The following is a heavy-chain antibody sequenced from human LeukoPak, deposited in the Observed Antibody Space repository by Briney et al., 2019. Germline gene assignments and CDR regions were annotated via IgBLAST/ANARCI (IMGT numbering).Heavy chain of an antibody. Sequence: PGGSLRLSCAAFGFSFSSYPMNWVRQAPGKGLEWVAYISTSSTPIHYADSVKGRFTISRDNAKNSLYLQMNSLRDDNTAVYYCARDVGQWLVGDWGQGTLVTVSS. CDR1: GFSFSSYP. CDR2: ISTSSTPI. J-gene: IGHJ4*02. V-gene: IGHV3-48*02. D-gene: IGHD6-19*01. CDR3: ARDVGQWLVGD.